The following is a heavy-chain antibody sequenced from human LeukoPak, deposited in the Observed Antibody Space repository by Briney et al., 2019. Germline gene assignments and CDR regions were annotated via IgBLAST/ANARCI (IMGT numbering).Heavy chain of an antibody. D-gene: IGHD3-16*01. CDR1: GFTFSDYY. Sequence: GGSLRLSCAASGFTFSDYYMSWIRQAPGKGLEWVSYISSSGSTIYYADSVKGRFTISRDNAKNSLYLQMNSLRAEDTAVYYCAKDWAPWHPILIFDYWGQGTLVTVSS. CDR3: AKDWAPWHPILIFDY. V-gene: IGHV3-11*01. CDR2: ISSSGSTI. J-gene: IGHJ4*02.